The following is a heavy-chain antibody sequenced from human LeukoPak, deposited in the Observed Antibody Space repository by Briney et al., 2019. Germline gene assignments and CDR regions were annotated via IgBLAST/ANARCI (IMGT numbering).Heavy chain of an antibody. D-gene: IGHD4-17*01. CDR2: ISTYNGNT. J-gene: IGHJ4*02. CDR3: ARGDDYGDYWGLY. CDR1: GYTFTSYD. V-gene: IGHV1-18*01. Sequence: PGASVKVSCKASGYTFTSYDINWVRQATGQGLEWMGWISTYNGNTNYAQKLQGRVTMTTDTSTSTAYMELRSLISDDAAVYYCARGDDYGDYWGLYWGQGTLVTVSS.